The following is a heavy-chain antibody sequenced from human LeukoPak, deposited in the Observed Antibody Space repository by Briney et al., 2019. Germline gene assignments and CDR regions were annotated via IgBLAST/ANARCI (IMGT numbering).Heavy chain of an antibody. CDR3: ARGGSGSYAYTYDY. CDR1: GGSISSSNW. CDR2: IYHSGST. V-gene: IGHV4-4*02. Sequence: PSETLSLTCAVSGGSISSSNWWSWVRQPPGKGLEWIGEIYHSGSTNYNPSLKSRVTISVDKSKNQFSLKLSSVTAADTAVYYCARGGSGSYAYTYDYWGQGTLVTVSS. D-gene: IGHD3-10*01. J-gene: IGHJ4*02.